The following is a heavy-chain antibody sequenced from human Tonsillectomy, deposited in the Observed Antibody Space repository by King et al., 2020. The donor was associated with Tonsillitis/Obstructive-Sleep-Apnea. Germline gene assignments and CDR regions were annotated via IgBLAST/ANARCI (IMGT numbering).Heavy chain of an antibody. Sequence: VQLVESGGGVVQPGRSLRLSCAASKFTFSNYAIHWVRQAPGKGLEWVAVISYDGTNQYYADSVKGRFTISRDSSKNTLYLQMNSLRPEDTAVYYCARSEGEYHPLYRYYMDVWGKGTTVTVSS. J-gene: IGHJ6*03. CDR1: KFTFSNYA. CDR3: ARSEGEYHPLYRYYMDV. CDR2: ISYDGTNQ. V-gene: IGHV3-30*04. D-gene: IGHD2-2*02.